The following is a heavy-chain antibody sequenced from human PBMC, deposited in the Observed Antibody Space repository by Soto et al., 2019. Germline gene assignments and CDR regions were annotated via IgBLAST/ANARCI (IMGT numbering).Heavy chain of an antibody. J-gene: IGHJ4*02. CDR1: GGSISSYS. CDR2: ISWNSVSI. Sequence: LSLTCTVSGGSISSYSWNWIRQPPGKGLEWVAGISWNSVSIGYADSVKGRFTISRDDAKNSLYLQMNSLRTEDTALYYCAKGDFDILTGLDYWGRGTLVT. V-gene: IGHV3-9*01. CDR3: AKGDFDILTGLDY. D-gene: IGHD3-9*01.